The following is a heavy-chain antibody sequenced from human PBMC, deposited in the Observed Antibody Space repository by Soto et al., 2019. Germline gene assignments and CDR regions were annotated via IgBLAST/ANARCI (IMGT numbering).Heavy chain of an antibody. J-gene: IGHJ4*02. Sequence: GGSLRLSCAASGFTFSNYGMHWVRQAPGKGLEWVAIIWYDGSNKYYADSVKGRFTISRDSSKNTYLQMNSLRAEDTAVYYCARNREWYLAYWGQGTLVTVSS. CDR2: IWYDGSNK. CDR3: ARNREWYLAY. V-gene: IGHV3-33*01. D-gene: IGHD3-3*01. CDR1: GFTFSNYG.